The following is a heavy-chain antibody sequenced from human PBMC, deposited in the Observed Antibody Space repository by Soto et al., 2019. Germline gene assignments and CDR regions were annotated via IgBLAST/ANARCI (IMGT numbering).Heavy chain of an antibody. CDR2: IYSGGST. CDR1: GVTVRSNY. CDR3: ARHGYNYGGGYFDY. J-gene: IGHJ4*02. V-gene: IGHV3-66*04. D-gene: IGHD5-18*01. Sequence: EVQLVESGGGLVQPGGSLRLSCAASGVTVRSNYMSWVRQAPGKGLEWVSVIYSGGSTYYADSAKGRFTISRDNSKNTLYLQMNSLRAEDTAVYYCARHGYNYGGGYFDYWGQGTLVTVSS.